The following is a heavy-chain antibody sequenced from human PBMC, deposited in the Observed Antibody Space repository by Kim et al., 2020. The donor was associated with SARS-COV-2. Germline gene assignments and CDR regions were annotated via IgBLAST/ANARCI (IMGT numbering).Heavy chain of an antibody. CDR3: ARESRYGGKAYCYYGMDV. CDR1: GYTFTSYG. J-gene: IGHJ6*02. V-gene: IGHV1-18*04. CDR2: ISAYNGNT. Sequence: ASVKVSCKASGYTFTSYGISWVRQAPGQGLEWMGWISAYNGNTNYAQKLQGRVTMTTDTSTSTAYMELRSLRSDDTAVYYCARESRYGGKAYCYYGMDVWGQGTTVTVSS. D-gene: IGHD4-17*01.